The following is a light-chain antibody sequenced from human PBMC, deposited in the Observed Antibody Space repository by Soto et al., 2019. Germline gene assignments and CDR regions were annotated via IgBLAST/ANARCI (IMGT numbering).Light chain of an antibody. CDR2: AAS. Sequence: DIQMTQSPSSLSASVGDRVTITCRASQSISSFLNWYQQKPGKAPNLLIYAASSLQSGVPSRFSGSGSGTDFTLTIDSLQPEDFATYYCQQGYSTPGSFGQGTKVEI. CDR3: QQGYSTPGS. V-gene: IGKV1-39*01. CDR1: QSISSF. J-gene: IGKJ1*01.